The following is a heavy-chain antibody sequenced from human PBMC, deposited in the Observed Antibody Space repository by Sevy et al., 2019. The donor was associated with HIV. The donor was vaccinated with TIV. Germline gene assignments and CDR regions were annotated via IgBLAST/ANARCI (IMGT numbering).Heavy chain of an antibody. V-gene: IGHV1-2*02. CDR2: INPDSGGP. CDR3: VRDDRDGYFDY. CDR1: GYTFTGYY. J-gene: IGHJ4*02. Sequence: ASVKVSCKASGYTFTGYYMHWVRQAPGQGLEWMGGINPDSGGPNYAPKFQGRVTLTRDTSISTAYMELSRLKSDDTAVYYCVRDDRDGYFDYWGKGTLVTVSS.